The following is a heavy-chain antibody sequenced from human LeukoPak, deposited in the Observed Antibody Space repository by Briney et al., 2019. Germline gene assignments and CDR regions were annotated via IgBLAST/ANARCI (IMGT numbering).Heavy chain of an antibody. CDR3: ARDLDSSSYFDY. Sequence: PGGSLRLSCAASGFTVSSNYMSWVRQAPGKGLEWVSVIYSGGSTYYADSVKGRFTISRDNSKNTLYLQMNSLRAEDTAVYYCARDLDSSSYFDYWGQGTLVTVSS. CDR1: GFTVSSNY. J-gene: IGHJ4*02. V-gene: IGHV3-53*01. D-gene: IGHD6-13*01. CDR2: IYSGGST.